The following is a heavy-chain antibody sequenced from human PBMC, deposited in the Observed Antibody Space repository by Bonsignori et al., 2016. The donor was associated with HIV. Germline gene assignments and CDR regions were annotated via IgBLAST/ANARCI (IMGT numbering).Heavy chain of an antibody. V-gene: IGHV3-23*03. CDR2: IYSGGSST. D-gene: IGHD5-24*01. CDR3: AASEGGYNGGAFDI. Sequence: VRQAPGKGLEWVSVIYSGGSSTYYADSVKGRFTISRDNSKNTLYLQMNSLRAEDTAVYYCAASEGGYNGGAFDIWGQGTMVTVSS. J-gene: IGHJ3*02.